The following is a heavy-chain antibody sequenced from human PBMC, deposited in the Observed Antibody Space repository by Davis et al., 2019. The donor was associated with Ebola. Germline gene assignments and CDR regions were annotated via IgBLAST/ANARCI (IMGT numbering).Heavy chain of an antibody. Sequence: ASVKVSCKTSGYTFTNYAMNWVRQAPGQGLEWMGWINTNTGDPTYAQGFTGRFVFSLDTSVSTAYLQISSLKAEDTAVYYCARLGSDSSSVWFDPWGQGTLVTVSS. CDR1: GYTFTNYA. D-gene: IGHD2-15*01. J-gene: IGHJ5*02. V-gene: IGHV7-4-1*02. CDR3: ARLGSDSSSVWFDP. CDR2: INTNTGDP.